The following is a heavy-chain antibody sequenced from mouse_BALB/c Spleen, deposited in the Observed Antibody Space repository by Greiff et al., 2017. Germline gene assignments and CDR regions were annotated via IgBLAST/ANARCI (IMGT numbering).Heavy chain of an antibody. J-gene: IGHJ2*01. CDR3: ARSQFYYGSSLDY. Sequence: VQLKESGPELVKPGASVKISCKASGYTFTDYNMHWVKQSHGKSLEWIGYIYPYNGGTGYNQKFKSKATLTVDNSSSTAYMELRSLTSEDSAVYYCARSQFYYGSSLDYWGQGTTLTVSS. D-gene: IGHD1-1*01. CDR1: GYTFTDYN. CDR2: IYPYNGGT. V-gene: IGHV1S29*02.